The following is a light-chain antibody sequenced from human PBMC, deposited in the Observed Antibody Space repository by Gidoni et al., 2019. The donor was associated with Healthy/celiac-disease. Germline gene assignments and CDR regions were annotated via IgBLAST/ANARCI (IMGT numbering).Light chain of an antibody. V-gene: IGKV1-39*01. CDR2: AAS. Sequence: DIQMTQSPSSLSASVGDRVTITCRASQSISSYLNWYQQKPGKAPKLLIYAASSLQSGVPSRFSGSGSGTDFTLTISSLQPEDFATDYCQQSYSTLTFGGXTKVEIK. J-gene: IGKJ4*01. CDR1: QSISSY. CDR3: QQSYSTLT.